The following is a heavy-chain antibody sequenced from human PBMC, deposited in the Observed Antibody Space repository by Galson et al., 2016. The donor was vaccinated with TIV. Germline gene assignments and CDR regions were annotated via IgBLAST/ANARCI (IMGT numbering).Heavy chain of an antibody. V-gene: IGHV1-69*05. Sequence: SVKVSCKASGGTFSNYAFNWVRQAPGQGLEWLGRIIPIFGPPSYARKFQGRLTINTDIITRTVYMELTSLTSEDTAVFYCVKGEYSTSPPLGDPWGQGTLVTGSS. CDR3: VKGEYSTSPPLGDP. CDR1: GGTFSNYA. D-gene: IGHD6-6*01. J-gene: IGHJ5*02. CDR2: IIPIFGPP.